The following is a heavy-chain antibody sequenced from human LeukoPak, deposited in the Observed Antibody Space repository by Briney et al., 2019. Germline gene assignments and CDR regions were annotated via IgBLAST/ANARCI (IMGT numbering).Heavy chain of an antibody. CDR2: ISWNSGSI. J-gene: IGHJ4*02. CDR3: AKGRGYEIPLDN. Sequence: PGRSLRLSCAGYGFTSDDCAMHWVRQAPGKGLEWVSGISWNSGSIGYADSVKGRFTISRDNAKNSLYLQMNSLRAEDTALYYCAKGRGYEIPLDNWGQGTLVTVSS. CDR1: GFTSDDCA. V-gene: IGHV3-9*02. D-gene: IGHD2-2*01.